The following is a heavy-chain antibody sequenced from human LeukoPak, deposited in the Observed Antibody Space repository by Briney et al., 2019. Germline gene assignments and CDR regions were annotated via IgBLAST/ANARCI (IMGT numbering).Heavy chain of an antibody. CDR1: GGSFSGYY. Sequence: SETLSLTCAVYGGSFSGYYWSWIRPPPGKGLEWIGEINHSGSTNYNPSLKSRVTISVDTSKNQFSLKLSSVTAADTAVYYCASADSSYESFDYWGQGTLVTVSS. D-gene: IGHD5-12*01. J-gene: IGHJ4*02. V-gene: IGHV4-34*01. CDR3: ASADSSYESFDY. CDR2: INHSGST.